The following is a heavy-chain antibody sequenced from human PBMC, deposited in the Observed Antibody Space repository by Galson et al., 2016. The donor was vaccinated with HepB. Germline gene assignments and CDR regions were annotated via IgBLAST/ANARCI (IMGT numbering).Heavy chain of an antibody. D-gene: IGHD6-19*01. Sequence: SLRLSCAASGFTFSDYSINWVRQAPGKGLEWVAYITSSSSTKYYADSVKGRFTISRDNSKNTLYLQMNSLRAEDTAVYYCAKNNGWYGKGYFDHWGRGILVTVSS. CDR1: GFTFSDYS. CDR3: AKNNGWYGKGYFDH. J-gene: IGHJ2*01. V-gene: IGHV3-48*01. CDR2: ITSSSSTK.